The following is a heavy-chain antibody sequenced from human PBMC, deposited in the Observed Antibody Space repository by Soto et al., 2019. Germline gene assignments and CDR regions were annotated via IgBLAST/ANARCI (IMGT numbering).Heavy chain of an antibody. CDR3: ARGPHSSSSPIDY. Sequence: QVQLVQSGAEVKKPGASVKVSCKASGYTFSAFDINWVRQAAGQGLEWMGWMSPRSGTTGYAQKFQGRVTMTRNTSINTAYMELSSLTSEDTAVYYCARGPHSSSSPIDYWGQGTLVTVSS. CDR2: MSPRSGTT. J-gene: IGHJ4*02. D-gene: IGHD6-6*01. CDR1: GYTFSAFD. V-gene: IGHV1-8*01.